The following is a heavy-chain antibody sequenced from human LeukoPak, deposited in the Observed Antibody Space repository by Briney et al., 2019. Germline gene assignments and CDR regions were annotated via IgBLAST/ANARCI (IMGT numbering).Heavy chain of an antibody. Sequence: SETLSLTCTVSGGSISSYYWSWIRQPPGKGLEWIGYIYYSGSTNYNPSLKSRVTISVDTSKNQFSLKLSSVTAADTAVYYCAREGSGYSGYDYVSPSGFDYWGQGTLVTVSS. V-gene: IGHV4-59*01. J-gene: IGHJ4*02. D-gene: IGHD5-12*01. CDR1: GGSISSYY. CDR2: IYYSGST. CDR3: AREGSGYSGYDYVSPSGFDY.